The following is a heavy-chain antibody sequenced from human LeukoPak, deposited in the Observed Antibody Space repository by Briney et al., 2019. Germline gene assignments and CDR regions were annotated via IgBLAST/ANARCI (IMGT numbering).Heavy chain of an antibody. CDR2: IYPGDSDT. J-gene: IGHJ4*02. CDR3: ARQGLRYLDWSVDS. V-gene: IGHV5-51*01. Sequence: GGSLQISCKGSGFSFTSYWIGWVRPMPGKGLEWMGTIYPGDSDTRYSPSFQGQVTISVDKSINTAYLQWSSLKASDTAVYYCARQGLRYLDWSVDSWGQGTLVTVSS. D-gene: IGHD3-3*01. CDR1: GFSFTSYW.